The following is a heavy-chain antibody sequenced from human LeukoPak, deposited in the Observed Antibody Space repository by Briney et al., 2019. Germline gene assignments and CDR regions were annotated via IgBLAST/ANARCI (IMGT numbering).Heavy chain of an antibody. V-gene: IGHV3-23*01. CDR3: AKGGRWIAAAGQPFDY. Sequence: PGGSLRLSCAASGFTFSSYAMSWVRQAPGKGLEWVSAISGSGGSTYYADSVKGRFTISRDNSKNTLYLQMNSLRAEDTAVYYCAKGGRWIAAAGQPFDYWGQGTLVTVSS. CDR1: GFTFSSYA. J-gene: IGHJ4*02. CDR2: ISGSGGST. D-gene: IGHD6-13*01.